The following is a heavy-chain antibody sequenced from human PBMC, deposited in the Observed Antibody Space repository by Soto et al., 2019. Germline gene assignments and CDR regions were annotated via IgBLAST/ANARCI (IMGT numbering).Heavy chain of an antibody. CDR2: IKDDGYT. D-gene: IGHD5-12*01. Sequence: QVQLQQWGAGLLKPSETLSLNCAVNAGSLSGYYWSWIRQPPGKGLEWIGEIKDDGYTNYSPSLRCRATISSATCNNQFSRRLHSMTAAHTGVEYCARGQEGVMATHWDQGGLVTVSS. J-gene: IGHJ4*02. CDR3: ARGQEGVMATH. CDR1: AGSLSGYY. V-gene: IGHV4-34*01.